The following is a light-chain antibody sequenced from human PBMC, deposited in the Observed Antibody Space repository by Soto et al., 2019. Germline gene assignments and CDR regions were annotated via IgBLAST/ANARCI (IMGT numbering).Light chain of an antibody. CDR2: GAS. J-gene: IGKJ2*01. CDR1: QSLSSN. V-gene: IGKV3-15*01. CDR3: QQRSSRPPMYT. Sequence: EIVMTQSPATLSVSPGERATLSCRASQSLSSNLAWYQQKPGQAPRLLIYGASTRATGIPARFSGSGSGTDFTLTISSLEPEDFAVYYCQQRSSRPPMYTFGQGTKVDIK.